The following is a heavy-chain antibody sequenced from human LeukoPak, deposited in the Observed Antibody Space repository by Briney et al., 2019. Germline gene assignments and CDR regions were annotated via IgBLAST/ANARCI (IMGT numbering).Heavy chain of an antibody. Sequence: PGGSLRLSCAASGFSFTNYWMSWVRQAPGKGLEWVANVKEDGTTKQYVDSVKSRITISRDNAKNSLYLQMDSLRAEDTAVYYCVSQELVPHWGQGTLVSVSS. V-gene: IGHV3-7*01. CDR2: VKEDGTTK. D-gene: IGHD6-13*01. CDR1: GFSFTNYW. CDR3: VSQELVPH. J-gene: IGHJ4*02.